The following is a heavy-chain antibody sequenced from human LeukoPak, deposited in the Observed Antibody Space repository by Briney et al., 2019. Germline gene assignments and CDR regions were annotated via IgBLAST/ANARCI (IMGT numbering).Heavy chain of an antibody. V-gene: IGHV3-48*04. CDR1: GFTFSSYG. D-gene: IGHD3-10*02. J-gene: IGHJ6*04. CDR3: AELGITMIGGV. CDR2: ISSSGSTI. Sequence: GGTLRLSCAASGFTFSSYGVSWVRQAPGKGLEWVSYISSSGSTIYYADSVKGRFTISRDNAKNSLYLQMNSLRAEDTAVYYCAELGITMIGGVWGKGTTVTISS.